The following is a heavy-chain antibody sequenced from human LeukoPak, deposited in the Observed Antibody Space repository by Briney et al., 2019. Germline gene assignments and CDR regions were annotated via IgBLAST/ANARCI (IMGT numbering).Heavy chain of an antibody. V-gene: IGHV2-5*02. D-gene: IGHD3-10*01. CDR3: AHTHYYGSGLDH. Sequence: SGPTLVKPTQTLTLTCTFSGFSLNTLGAGVAWIRQPPGKALEWIAIIFWDGAKRYSPSLKSRLTLTKDPTKSQVVLTMTNMDPVDTGTYYCAHTHYYGSGLDHWGQGTLVTVSS. CDR1: GFSLNTLGAG. J-gene: IGHJ5*02. CDR2: IFWDGAK.